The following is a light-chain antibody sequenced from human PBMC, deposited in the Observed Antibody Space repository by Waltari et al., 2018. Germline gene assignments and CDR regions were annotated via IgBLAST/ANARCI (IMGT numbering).Light chain of an antibody. V-gene: IGLV2-14*03. J-gene: IGLJ3*02. CDR1: SSDVGGHNH. Sequence: QSALTQPASVSGSPGQSITISCTGTSSDVGGHNHVSWYQHHPGKTPRLLIHDVNKRASGVAARFSGSESGSPASLTISGLQAEDEADYYCNSFAGGVTWVFGGGTKLTVL. CDR3: NSFAGGVTWV. CDR2: DVN.